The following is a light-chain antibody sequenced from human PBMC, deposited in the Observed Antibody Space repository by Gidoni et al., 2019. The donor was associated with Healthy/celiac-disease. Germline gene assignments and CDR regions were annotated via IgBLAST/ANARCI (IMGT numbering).Light chain of an antibody. CDR2: AAS. Sequence: QMTQSPSSLSASVGDRVTITCRASQSISSYLNCYQQKPGTAPKLLIYAASSLQSGVPSRCSGSGSGTDFTLTISSLQPEDFATYYCQQSYSTPFTFXQXTRLEIK. J-gene: IGKJ5*01. CDR3: QQSYSTPFT. CDR1: QSISSY. V-gene: IGKV1-39*01.